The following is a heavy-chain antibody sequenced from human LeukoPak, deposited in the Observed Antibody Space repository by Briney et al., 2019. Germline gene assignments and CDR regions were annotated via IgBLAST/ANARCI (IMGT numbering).Heavy chain of an antibody. D-gene: IGHD1-26*01. CDR2: INHSGST. J-gene: IGHJ4*02. Sequence: SETLSLTCAVYGGSFSGYFWTRIRQPPGKGLEWIGEINHSGSTNYSPSLKSRVTMSLDTSNNQFSLKLNSVTAADTAVYYCVRDRDGSHDYWGQGTQVTVSS. V-gene: IGHV4-34*01. CDR1: GGSFSGYF. CDR3: VRDRDGSHDY.